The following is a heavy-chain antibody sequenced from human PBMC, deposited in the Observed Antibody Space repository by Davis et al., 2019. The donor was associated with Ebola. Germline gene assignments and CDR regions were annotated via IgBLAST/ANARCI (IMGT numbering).Heavy chain of an antibody. V-gene: IGHV4-34*01. J-gene: IGHJ5*02. CDR2: INHSGST. Sequence: GSLRLSCAVYGGSFSGYYWSWIRQPPGKGLEWMGEINHSGSTNYNPSLKSRVTISADTSKNQFSLKLSSVTAADTAVYYCARGYSGWFDPWGQGTLVTVSS. CDR1: GGSFSGYY. CDR3: ARGYSGWFDP. D-gene: IGHD1-26*01.